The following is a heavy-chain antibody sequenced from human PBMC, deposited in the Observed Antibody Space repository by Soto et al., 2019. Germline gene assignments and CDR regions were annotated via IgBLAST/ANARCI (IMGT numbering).Heavy chain of an antibody. V-gene: IGHV4-39*01. Sequence: QLQLQESGPGLVKPSETLSLTCTVSGGSISSSSYYWGWIRQPPGKGLEWIGSIYYSGSTYYNPSLKSRVTISVDTSKNQFSLKLSSVTAADTAVYYCARLEGYCSGGSCYNPYDYWGQGTLVTVSS. J-gene: IGHJ4*02. CDR2: IYYSGST. CDR3: ARLEGYCSGGSCYNPYDY. CDR1: GGSISSSSYY. D-gene: IGHD2-15*01.